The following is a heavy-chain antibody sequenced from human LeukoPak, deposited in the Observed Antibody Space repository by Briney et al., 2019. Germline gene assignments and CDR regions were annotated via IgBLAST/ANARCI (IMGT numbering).Heavy chain of an antibody. V-gene: IGHV1-2*02. Sequence: ASVKVSCKASGYTLTDYYMHWVRQAPGQGLEWMGWINPNSGGTNYAQKFQGRVTMTTDTSISTAYMELSSLRSDDTAVYYCARDVPGNPTYFDYWGQGTLVTVSS. CDR1: GYTLTDYY. CDR3: ARDVPGNPTYFDY. J-gene: IGHJ4*02. CDR2: INPNSGGT.